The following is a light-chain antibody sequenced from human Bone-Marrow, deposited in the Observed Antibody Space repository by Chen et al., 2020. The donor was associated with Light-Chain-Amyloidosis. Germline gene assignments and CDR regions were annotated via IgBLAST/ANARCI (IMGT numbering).Light chain of an antibody. CDR1: DLPTKY. J-gene: IGLJ2*01. CDR2: RDT. V-gene: IGLV3-25*03. CDR3: QSADSSGTYEVI. Sequence: SYELTQPPSVSVSPGQTARITCSGDDLPTKYAYWYQQKPGQAPVLVIHRDTDGPSGISERFSGSSSGTTATLTISGGQAEDEADYHCQSADSSGTYEVIFGGGTKLTVL.